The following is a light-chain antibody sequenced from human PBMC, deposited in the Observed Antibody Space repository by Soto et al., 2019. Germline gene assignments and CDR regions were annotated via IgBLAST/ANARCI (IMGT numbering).Light chain of an antibody. V-gene: IGLV3-21*04. CDR2: YDS. J-gene: IGLJ2*01. Sequence: SYELTQPPSVSVAPGKTARITCGGNNIGSKSVHWYQQKPGQAPVLVIYYDSDRPSWIPERFSGSNAGNTATLTISRVEAGDEADYYCQVWDKGVVLGGGTKLTVL. CDR3: QVWDKGVV. CDR1: NIGSKS.